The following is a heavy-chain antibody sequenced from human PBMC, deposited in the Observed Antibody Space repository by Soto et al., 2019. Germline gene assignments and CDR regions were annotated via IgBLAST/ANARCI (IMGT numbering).Heavy chain of an antibody. D-gene: IGHD3-10*01. J-gene: IGHJ4*02. V-gene: IGHV1-24*01. CDR2: FDPEDGET. CDR1: GYTXSELS. Sequence: GXSXKVSFKVAGYTXSELSRNWVRQAPGKGLEWRGGFDPEDGETIYAQKFQGRVTMTEDPSTDTAYMELRSLRSEDRAVYYCATRLWFGEFIDYWGQGTLAPVSS. CDR3: ATRLWFGEFIDY.